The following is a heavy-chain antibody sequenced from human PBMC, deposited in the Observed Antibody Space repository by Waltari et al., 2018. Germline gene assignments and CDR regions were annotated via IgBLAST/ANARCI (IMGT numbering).Heavy chain of an antibody. Sequence: VQLQESGPGLVKPSETLSLSCDVSGDSITSHFWSWIRQAPGKGLEWIGYMYFSGTHNYNPSLKSRVTISIDTSKNHFSLNLRAVTAADTAIYYCARHPRGSVIIGAFDIWGQGTQVTVSS. CDR1: GDSITSHF. CDR3: ARHPRGSVIIGAFDI. V-gene: IGHV4-59*11. CDR2: MYFSGTH. J-gene: IGHJ3*02. D-gene: IGHD3-22*01.